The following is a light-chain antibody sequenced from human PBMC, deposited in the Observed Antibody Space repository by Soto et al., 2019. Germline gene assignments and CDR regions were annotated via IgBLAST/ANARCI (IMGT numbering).Light chain of an antibody. CDR2: AAS. CDR3: QQYNNWPPWT. Sequence: EIVMTQSPATLSVSPGERVTLSCRASQSVSSNLAWYQYIPGQAPRLLIYAASTRATDIPARFSGSGSGTEFTLTISSLQSEDFAVYYCQQYNNWPPWTLGQGTKVDIK. V-gene: IGKV3-15*01. CDR1: QSVSSN. J-gene: IGKJ1*01.